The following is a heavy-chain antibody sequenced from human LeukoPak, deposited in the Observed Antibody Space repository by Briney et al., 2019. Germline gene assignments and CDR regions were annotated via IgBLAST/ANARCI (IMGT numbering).Heavy chain of an antibody. D-gene: IGHD2-2*01. CDR3: AREGHCSSTVCYDPYNWFDP. CDR2: ISGYTGNT. V-gene: IGHV1-18*01. J-gene: IGHJ5*02. CDR1: GYTFTSYG. Sequence: ASVKVSCKASGYTFTSYGISWVRQAPGQGLEWMGWISGYTGNTNYAQKLQGRVTMTTDTSTGTAYMELRSLRSDDTAVYYCAREGHCSSTVCYDPYNWFDPWGQGTLVTVSS.